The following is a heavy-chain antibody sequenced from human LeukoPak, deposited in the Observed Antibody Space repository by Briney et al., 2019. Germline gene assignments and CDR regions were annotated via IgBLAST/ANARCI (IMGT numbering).Heavy chain of an antibody. CDR1: GGSISSYY. CDR3: AGTEPPTGNYNGFDP. V-gene: IGHV4-4*07. J-gene: IGHJ5*02. CDR2: IYTSGST. Sequence: SETLSLTCTVSGGSISSYYWSWIRQPAGKGLEWIGRIYTSGSTNYNPSLKSRVTMSVDTSKNQFSLKLSSVTAADTAVYYCAGTEPPTGNYNGFDPWGQGTLVTVSS. D-gene: IGHD1-14*01.